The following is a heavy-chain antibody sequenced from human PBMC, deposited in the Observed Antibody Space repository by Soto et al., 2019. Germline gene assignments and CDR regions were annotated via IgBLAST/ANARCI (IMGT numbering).Heavy chain of an antibody. CDR1: GFTFSSYG. CDR3: AKDHLSIVGAVYYYYGMDV. J-gene: IGHJ6*02. CDR2: ISYDGSNK. Sequence: GGSLRLSCAASGFTFSSYGMHWVRQAPGKGLEWVAVISYDGSNKYYADSVKGRFTISRDNSKNTLYLQMNSLRAEDTAVYYCAKDHLSIVGAVYYYYGMDVWGQGTTVTVSS. D-gene: IGHD1-26*01. V-gene: IGHV3-30*18.